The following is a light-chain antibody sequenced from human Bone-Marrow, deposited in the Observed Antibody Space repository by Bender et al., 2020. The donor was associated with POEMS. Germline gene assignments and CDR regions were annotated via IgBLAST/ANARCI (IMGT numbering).Light chain of an antibody. V-gene: IGLV7-46*01. CDR1: TGPVTSGHF. Sequence: QAVVTQEPSLTVSPGGTVTLTCDSNTGPVTSGHFPYWLQQKPGQAPRTLISDTNNKHSWTPARFSGSLLGGKAALTLSGAQSEDEAEYFCLLSFSGTSWVFGGGTKLTVL. J-gene: IGLJ3*02. CDR3: LLSFSGTSWV. CDR2: DTN.